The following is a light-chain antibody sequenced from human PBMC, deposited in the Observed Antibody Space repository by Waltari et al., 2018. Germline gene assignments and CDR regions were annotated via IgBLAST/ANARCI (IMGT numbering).Light chain of an antibody. CDR2: VAS. V-gene: IGKV3-11*01. CDR1: QSVSSY. J-gene: IGKJ2*01. CDR3: QQRSNWPPYT. Sequence: EIVLTQSPATLSLSPGERATLSCRASQSVSSYLAWYQQKPGQAPRPLIYVASNRATGIPARFSGSGSGTDFTLTISSLEPEDFAVYYCQQRSNWPPYTFGQGTKLEIK.